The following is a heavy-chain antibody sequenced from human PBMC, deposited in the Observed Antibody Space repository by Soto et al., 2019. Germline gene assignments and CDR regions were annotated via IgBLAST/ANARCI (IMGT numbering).Heavy chain of an antibody. CDR3: ARGTPITLSAAGGALDY. V-gene: IGHV1-18*01. Sequence: QVQLVQSGAEVKKPGASVRVSCKASGCTFTSYGITWVRQAPGQGLEWMAWISAYNGNTKYPQKLQDRLTVTTDTSTSTAYMELRSLRSDDTAVYFCARGTPITLSAAGGALDYWGQGTLVTVSS. D-gene: IGHD6-25*01. CDR2: ISAYNGNT. CDR1: GCTFTSYG. J-gene: IGHJ4*02.